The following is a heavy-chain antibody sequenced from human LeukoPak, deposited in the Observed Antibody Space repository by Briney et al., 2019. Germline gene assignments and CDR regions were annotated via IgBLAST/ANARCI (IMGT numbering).Heavy chain of an antibody. CDR2: ISYDGSNK. J-gene: IGHJ4*02. V-gene: IGHV3-30*04. CDR1: GFTFSSYA. Sequence: GGSLRLSCAASGFTFSSYAMHWVRQAPGKGLEWVAVISYDGSNKYYADSVKGRFTISRDNSKNTLYLQMNSLRAEDTAVYYCARDTLGDWGRGTLVTVSS. D-gene: IGHD3-16*01. CDR3: ARDTLGD.